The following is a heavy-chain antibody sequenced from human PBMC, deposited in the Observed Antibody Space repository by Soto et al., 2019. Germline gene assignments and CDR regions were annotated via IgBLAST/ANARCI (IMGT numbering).Heavy chain of an antibody. CDR2: IIPILGIA. D-gene: IGHD7-27*01. J-gene: IGHJ5*02. V-gene: IGHV1-69*02. CDR1: GGTFSSYT. Sequence: QVQLVQSGAEVKKPGSSVKVSCKASGGTFSSYTISWVRQAPGQGLEWMGRIIPILGIANYAQKFQGRVTITADKSTSTAYMELSSVRSEDTPVYYCARVANWGSGWFDPWGQGTLVTVSS. CDR3: ARVANWGSGWFDP.